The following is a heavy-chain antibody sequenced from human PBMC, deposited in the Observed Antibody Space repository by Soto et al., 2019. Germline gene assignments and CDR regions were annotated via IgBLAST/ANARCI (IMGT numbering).Heavy chain of an antibody. Sequence: SETLSLTCTVCVGSSSSYDWSWIRQPPGKGLEWIGYIYYSGSTNYNPSLKSRVTISVDTSKNQFSLKLSSVTAADTAVYYCARASIQLWTQDNYYFDYWGQGTLVTVSS. J-gene: IGHJ4*02. CDR3: ARASIQLWTQDNYYFDY. V-gene: IGHV4-59*01. D-gene: IGHD5-18*01. CDR1: VGSSSSYD. CDR2: IYYSGST.